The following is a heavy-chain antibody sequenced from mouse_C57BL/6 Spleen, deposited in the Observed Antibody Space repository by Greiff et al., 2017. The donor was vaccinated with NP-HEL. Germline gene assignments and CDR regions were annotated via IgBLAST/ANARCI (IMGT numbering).Heavy chain of an antibody. D-gene: IGHD2-12*01. CDR2: ISYDGSN. J-gene: IGHJ3*01. Sequence: VQLKESGPGLVKPSQSLSLTCSVTGYSITSGYYWNWIRQFPGNKLEWMGYISYDGSNNYNPSLKNRISITRDTSKNQFFLKLNSVTTEDTATYYCARGHDGFAYWGQGTLVTVSA. CDR1: GYSITSGYY. CDR3: ARGHDGFAY. V-gene: IGHV3-6*01.